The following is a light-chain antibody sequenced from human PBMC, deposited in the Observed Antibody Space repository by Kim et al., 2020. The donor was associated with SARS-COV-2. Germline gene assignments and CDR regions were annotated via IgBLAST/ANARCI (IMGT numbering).Light chain of an antibody. CDR2: RNN. Sequence: QAGLNQPPSVSKDLRQTATLTCTGNSNTVGSEGAAWLQHHQGHPPKLLSHRNNNRPTGISERFSASRSGDTASLTITGLQPDDEADYYCSAWDTSLSAWVFGGGTQLTVL. CDR1: SNTVGSEG. V-gene: IGLV10-54*04. J-gene: IGLJ3*02. CDR3: SAWDTSLSAWV.